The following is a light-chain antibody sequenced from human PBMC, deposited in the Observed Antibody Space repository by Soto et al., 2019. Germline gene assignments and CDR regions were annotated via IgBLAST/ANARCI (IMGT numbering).Light chain of an antibody. V-gene: IGLV2-14*01. J-gene: IGLJ1*01. CDR3: SSYTTSSTFV. CDR1: SSDVGRYDF. CDR2: DVS. Sequence: QSVLAQPASVSGSPGQPITISCTGTSSDVGRYDFVSWFQQHPGKAPKLMIYDVSIRPSGVSDHFSGSKSGNTASLTISGLQAEDEADYYCSSYTTSSTFVFGTGTKVTVL.